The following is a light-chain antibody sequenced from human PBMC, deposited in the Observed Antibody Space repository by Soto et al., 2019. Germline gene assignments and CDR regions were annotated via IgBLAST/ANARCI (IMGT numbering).Light chain of an antibody. Sequence: DIQMTQSPSSLSASVGDRVTITCRASQRISNYLNWYQQKPGKAPKLLIYDASNLETGVPSRFSGSGSGTDFTFTISSLQPEDIATYYCQQYDNLQYTFGQGTKLEIK. CDR1: QRISNY. CDR2: DAS. V-gene: IGKV1-33*01. J-gene: IGKJ2*01. CDR3: QQYDNLQYT.